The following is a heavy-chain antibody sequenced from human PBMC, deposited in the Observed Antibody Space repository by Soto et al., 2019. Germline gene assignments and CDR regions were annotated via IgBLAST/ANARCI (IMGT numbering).Heavy chain of an antibody. Sequence: QVQLVESGGGVVQPGRSLRLLCEGSGFTFSRYGMHWVRQAPGMGLEWVAVVSHDGLAQYYGDSVKGRFTISRDNSQNTLYLQMNNLRTEDTAIYYCAKETIAVGGPNYFYYWGQGTLVTVSS. V-gene: IGHV3-30*18. CDR1: GFTFSRYG. J-gene: IGHJ4*02. CDR3: AKETIAVGGPNYFYY. CDR2: VSHDGLAQ. D-gene: IGHD6-19*01.